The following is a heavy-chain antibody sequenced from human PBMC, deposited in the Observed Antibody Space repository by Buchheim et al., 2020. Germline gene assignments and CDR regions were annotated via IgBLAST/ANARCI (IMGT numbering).Heavy chain of an antibody. CDR3: ARDRYYDSSGRPYYYGMDV. V-gene: IGHV1-2*04. D-gene: IGHD3-22*01. CDR2: INPNSGGT. CDR1: GYTFTGYY. Sequence: QVQLVQSGAEVKKPGASVKVSCKASGYTFTGYYMHWVRQAPRQGLEWMGWINPNSGGTNYAQKFQGWVTMTRDTSISTAYMELSRLRSDDTAVYYCARDRYYDSSGRPYYYGMDVWGQGTT. J-gene: IGHJ6*02.